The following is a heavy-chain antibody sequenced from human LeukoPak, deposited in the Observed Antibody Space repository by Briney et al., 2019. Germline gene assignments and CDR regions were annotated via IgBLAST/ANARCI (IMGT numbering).Heavy chain of an antibody. J-gene: IGHJ4*02. CDR3: TPSLYDILTGSDY. D-gene: IGHD3-9*01. Sequence: PGGSLRLSCVASGFTFSGSAMHWVRQASGKGLEWVGRIRSKANNYATSYAASVKGRFTISRDDSKDTAYLQMNSLKTEDTAVYYCTPSLYDILTGSDYWGQGTLVTVSS. CDR2: IRSKANNYAT. V-gene: IGHV3-73*01. CDR1: GFTFSGSA.